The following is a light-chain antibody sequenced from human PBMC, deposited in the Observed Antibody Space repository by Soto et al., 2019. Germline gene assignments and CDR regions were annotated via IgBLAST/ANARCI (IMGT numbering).Light chain of an antibody. Sequence: QSALTQPPSASGSPGQAVTISCTGTSSDVGLYNYVAWYQQHPGKAPKLMMSEVSKQHSGVPDRFSGSQSGNTAPLTVSGLQAEDEGDYYWSSYAGSNKYVVFGGGTKLSV. V-gene: IGLV2-8*01. J-gene: IGLJ2*01. CDR1: SSDVGLYNY. CDR3: SSYAGSNKYVV. CDR2: EVS.